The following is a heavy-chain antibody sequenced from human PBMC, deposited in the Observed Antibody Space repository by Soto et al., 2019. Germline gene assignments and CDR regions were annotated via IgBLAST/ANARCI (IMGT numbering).Heavy chain of an antibody. CDR2: IYYSGST. J-gene: IGHJ6*02. Sequence: PSETLSLTCTVYDGSISRSSYYWGWIRQPPGKGLEWIGSIYYSGSTYYNPSLKSRVTISVDTSKNQFSLKLSSVTAADTAVYYCARRRGLELQMDYYYYGMDVWGQGTTVT. V-gene: IGHV4-39*01. CDR1: DGSISRSSYY. D-gene: IGHD1-7*01. CDR3: ARRRGLELQMDYYYYGMDV.